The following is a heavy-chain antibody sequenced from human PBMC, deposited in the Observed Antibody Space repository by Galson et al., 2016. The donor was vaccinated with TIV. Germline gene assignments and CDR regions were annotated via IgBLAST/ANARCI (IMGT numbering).Heavy chain of an antibody. CDR1: GYNFIGYY. D-gene: IGHD1-1*01. CDR2: INPSSGVT. V-gene: IGHV1-2*02. Sequence: SVKVSCKASGYNFIGYYIHWVRQAPGQGLEWMGWINPSSGVTTYAQKFQGGVAMTRDRSITTAYLDLSRRTSEDTAVYYCSRANDPSTQRDHWGQGTLVSVSP. CDR3: SRANDPSTQRDH. J-gene: IGHJ4*02.